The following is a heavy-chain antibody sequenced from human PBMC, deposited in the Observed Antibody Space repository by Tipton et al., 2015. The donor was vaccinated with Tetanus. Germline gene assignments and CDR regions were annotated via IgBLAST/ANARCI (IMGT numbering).Heavy chain of an antibody. CDR1: GFTFDDYA. J-gene: IGHJ3*02. D-gene: IGHD4-23*01. Sequence: RSLRLSCAASGFTFDDYAMHWVRQAPGKGLEWVSGISWNSGSIGYADSVKGRFTISRDNAKNSLYLQMNSLRAEDTALYYCAKEWGRNFAFDAFDIWGQGTMVTVSS. CDR3: AKEWGRNFAFDAFDI. CDR2: ISWNSGSI. V-gene: IGHV3-9*01.